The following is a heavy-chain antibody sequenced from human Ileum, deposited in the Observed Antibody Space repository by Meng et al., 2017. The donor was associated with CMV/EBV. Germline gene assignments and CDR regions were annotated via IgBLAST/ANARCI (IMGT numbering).Heavy chain of an antibody. Sequence: GESLKISCAASGFTFSSYAMSWVRQAPGKGLEWVSAISGSGGSTYYADSVKGRFTISRDNSKNTLYLQMNSLRAEDTAVYYCAKDAVSGYYGSDYWGQGTLVTVSS. CDR3: AKDAVSGYYGSDY. V-gene: IGHV3-23*01. J-gene: IGHJ4*02. CDR1: GFTFSSYA. D-gene: IGHD3-22*01. CDR2: ISGSGGST.